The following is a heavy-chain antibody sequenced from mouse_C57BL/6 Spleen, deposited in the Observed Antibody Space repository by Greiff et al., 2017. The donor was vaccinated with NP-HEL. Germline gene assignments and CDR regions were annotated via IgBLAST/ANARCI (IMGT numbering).Heavy chain of an antibody. CDR3: ARDPYYGSSWYYFDY. Sequence: EVHLVESGGGLVKPGGSLKLSCAASGFTFSSYAMSWVRQTPEKRLAWVATISDGGSYTYYPDNVKGRFTISRDNAKNNLYLQMSHLKSEDTAMYYCARDPYYGSSWYYFDYWGQGTTLTVSS. J-gene: IGHJ2*01. CDR2: ISDGGSYT. D-gene: IGHD1-1*01. V-gene: IGHV5-4*01. CDR1: GFTFSSYA.